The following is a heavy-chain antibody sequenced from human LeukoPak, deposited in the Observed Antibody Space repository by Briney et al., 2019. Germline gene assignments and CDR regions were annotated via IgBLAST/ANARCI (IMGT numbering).Heavy chain of an antibody. V-gene: IGHV1-69*05. J-gene: IGHJ6*03. D-gene: IGHD6-19*01. CDR1: GGTFSSYA. CDR3: ARVPFRAYSSGWQTNYCYYYMDV. CDR2: IIPIFGTA. Sequence: SVKVSCKASGGTFSSYAISWVRQAPGQGLEWMGGIIPIFGTANYAQKFQGRVTITTDESTSTAYMELSSLRSEDTAVYYCARVPFRAYSSGWQTNYCYYYMDVWGKGTTVTVSS.